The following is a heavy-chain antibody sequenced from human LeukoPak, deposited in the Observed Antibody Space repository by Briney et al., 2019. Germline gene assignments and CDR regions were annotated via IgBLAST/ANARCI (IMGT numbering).Heavy chain of an antibody. Sequence: GGSLRLSCAASRFTFTKYSINWVRQAPGKGLEWVSSIWSSCSYIYYAGSVKGRFTISRDNAKNSLYLQMNSLRAEDTAVYYCARDAGGYSSGWYPGYWGQGTLVTVSS. V-gene: IGHV3-21*01. CDR3: ARDAGGYSSGWYPGY. J-gene: IGHJ4*02. CDR2: IWSSCSYI. D-gene: IGHD6-19*01. CDR1: RFTFTKYS.